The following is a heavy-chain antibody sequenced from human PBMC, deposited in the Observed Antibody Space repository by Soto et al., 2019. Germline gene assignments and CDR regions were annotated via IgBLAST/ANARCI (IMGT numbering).Heavy chain of an antibody. V-gene: IGHV1-46*01. D-gene: IGHD3-10*01. J-gene: IGHJ5*02. CDR1: GYIFTSYY. CDR2: INPRAGST. CDR3: ERAYGSGSPDWCDP. Sequence: ASVKVSCKASGYIFTSYYMYWVRQAPGQGLEWMGIINPRAGSTAYAQRFQGRLTMTRDTSTSTVYMELSSLRFDDTAVYYCERAYGSGSPDWCDPWG.